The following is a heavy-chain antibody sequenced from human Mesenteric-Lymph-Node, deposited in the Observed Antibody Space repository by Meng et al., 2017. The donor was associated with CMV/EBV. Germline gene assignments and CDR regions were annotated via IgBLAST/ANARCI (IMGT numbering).Heavy chain of an antibody. V-gene: IGHV3-23*01. D-gene: IGHD2/OR15-2a*01. Sequence: GGSLRLSCAASGFTFSSYAISWVRRAPGRGLEWVSTFTGFSYTTYYADSVRGRFTVSRDNSKNTLFLQMNSLTVEDTAVYYCAKHPIPTENTDPFDYWGQGTLVTVSS. J-gene: IGHJ4*02. CDR2: FTGFSYTT. CDR3: AKHPIPTENTDPFDY. CDR1: GFTFSSYA.